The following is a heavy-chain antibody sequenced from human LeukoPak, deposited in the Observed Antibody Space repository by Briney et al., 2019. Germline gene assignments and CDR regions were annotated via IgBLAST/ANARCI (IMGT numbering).Heavy chain of an antibody. J-gene: IGHJ4*02. V-gene: IGHV4-59*01. D-gene: IGHD4-17*01. Sequence: KPSETLSLTCTVSGGSISSYYWSWIRQPPGKGLEWIGYIYYSGNTNYNPSLKSRVTISVDTSKNQFSLKLSSVTAADTAVYYCARDRADYGDKYYFDCWGQGTLVTVSS. CDR3: ARDRADYGDKYYFDC. CDR1: GGSISSYY. CDR2: IYYSGNT.